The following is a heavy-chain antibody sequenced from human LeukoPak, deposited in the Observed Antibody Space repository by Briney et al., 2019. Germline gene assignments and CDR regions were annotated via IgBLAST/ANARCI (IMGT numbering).Heavy chain of an antibody. CDR3: ARHYCSGDNCYYFDY. J-gene: IGHJ4*02. CDR1: GGSISSYY. D-gene: IGHD2-15*01. V-gene: IGHV4-59*01. Sequence: SETLSLTXTVSGGSISSYYWSWIRQPPGEGVEWIGYIYYSGNTNYNPSLESRVTISVDTSKNQFSLKLSSVTAADTAVYYCARHYCSGDNCYYFDYWGQGALVTVSS. CDR2: IYYSGNT.